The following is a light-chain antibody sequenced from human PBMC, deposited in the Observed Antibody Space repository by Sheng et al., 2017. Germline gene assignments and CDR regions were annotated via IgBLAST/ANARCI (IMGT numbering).Light chain of an antibody. V-gene: IGKV3-20*01. Sequence: PGDRATLSCRASQSVPASRLAWYQQKPGQAPRLLIYGASNRATGIPDRFSGSGSGTDFTLTITSLESADFAVFYCHQYGTAPISFGGGTKVEIK. CDR2: GAS. CDR1: QSVPASR. J-gene: IGKJ4*01. CDR3: HQYGTAPIS.